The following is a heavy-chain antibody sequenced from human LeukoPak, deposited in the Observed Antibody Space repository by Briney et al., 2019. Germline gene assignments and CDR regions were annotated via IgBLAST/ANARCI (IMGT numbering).Heavy chain of an antibody. J-gene: IGHJ4*02. CDR1: GFTFSSYS. CDR3: ARLGYCSSTSCPES. V-gene: IGHV3-21*01. CDR2: ISSSSSYI. D-gene: IGHD2-2*01. Sequence: GGSLRLSCAASGFTFSSYSMNWVRQAPGKGLEWVSSISSSSSYIYYADSVKGRFTISRDNAKNSLYLQMNSLRAEDTVVYYCARLGYCSSTSCPESWGQGTLVTVSS.